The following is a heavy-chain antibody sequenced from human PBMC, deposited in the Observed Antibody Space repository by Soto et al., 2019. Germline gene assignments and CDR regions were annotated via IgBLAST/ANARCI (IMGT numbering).Heavy chain of an antibody. CDR3: ARDGPKERWLQFAAFDI. J-gene: IGHJ3*02. CDR1: GYTFTSYG. D-gene: IGHD5-12*01. Sequence: QVQLVQPGAEVKKPGASVKVSCKASGYTFTSYGISWVRQAPGQGLEWMGWISAYNGNTNYAQKLQGRVTMTTDTSTSTAYMELRSLRSDDTAVYYCARDGPKERWLQFAAFDIWGQGTMVTVSS. CDR2: ISAYNGNT. V-gene: IGHV1-18*01.